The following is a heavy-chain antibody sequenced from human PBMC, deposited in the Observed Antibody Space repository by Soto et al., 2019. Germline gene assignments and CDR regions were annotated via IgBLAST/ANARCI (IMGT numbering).Heavy chain of an antibody. CDR2: IYYSGST. CDR3: ARGGGLWFGELVSFDY. D-gene: IGHD3-10*01. Sequence: WETLSLTCTVSGGSISSYYWSWIRQPPGKGLEWIGYIYYSGSTNYNPSLKSRVTISVDTSKNQFSLKLSSVTAADTAVYYCARGGGLWFGELVSFDYWGRGTLVTVS. CDR1: GGSISSYY. V-gene: IGHV4-59*01. J-gene: IGHJ4*02.